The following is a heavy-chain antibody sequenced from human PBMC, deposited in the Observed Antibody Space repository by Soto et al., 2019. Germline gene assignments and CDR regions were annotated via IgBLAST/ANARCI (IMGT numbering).Heavy chain of an antibody. Sequence: EVQLVESGGGVVRPGGSLRLSCAASGFTFDDYGMSWVRQAPGKGLEWVSGINWNGGSTGYADSVKGRFTISRDNAKNSLYLQMNSLRAEDTALYHCARVEGAGGYGCSGGSCYHWYFDLWGRGTLVTVSS. CDR2: INWNGGST. CDR3: ARVEGAGGYGCSGGSCYHWYFDL. D-gene: IGHD2-15*01. CDR1: GFTFDDYG. V-gene: IGHV3-20*01. J-gene: IGHJ2*01.